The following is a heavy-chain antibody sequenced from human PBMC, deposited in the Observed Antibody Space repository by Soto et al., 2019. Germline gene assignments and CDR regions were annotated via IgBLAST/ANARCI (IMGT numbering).Heavy chain of an antibody. CDR1: GFTFSSYW. V-gene: IGHV3-74*01. Sequence: EVQLVESGGGLVQPGGSLRLSCAASGFTFSSYWMHWVRQAPGKGLVWVSSIKSDGSSTTYADSVKGRFTISRDNAKNTLYLQMNSLRAEDTAVYYCAVAVAGPTAIGYWGQGTLVTVSS. J-gene: IGHJ4*02. CDR3: AVAVAGPTAIGY. CDR2: IKSDGSST. D-gene: IGHD6-19*01.